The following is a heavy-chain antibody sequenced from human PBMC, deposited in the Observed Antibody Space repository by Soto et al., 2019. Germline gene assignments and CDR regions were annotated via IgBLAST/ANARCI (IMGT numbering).Heavy chain of an antibody. V-gene: IGHV1-46*01. D-gene: IGHD2-15*01. CDR3: ARDRVDCSGGNCWRSVEDT. CDR2: IDPSGGGT. J-gene: IGHJ5*02. CDR1: GYTFTTYY. Sequence: ASVKVSCKASGYTFTTYYMHWVRQAPGQGLEWMGIIDPSGGGTSYAQKFQGRLTMTRDTSTSTVYMELSSLRSEDTAVYYCARDRVDCSGGNCWRSVEDTWGQGTLVTVSS.